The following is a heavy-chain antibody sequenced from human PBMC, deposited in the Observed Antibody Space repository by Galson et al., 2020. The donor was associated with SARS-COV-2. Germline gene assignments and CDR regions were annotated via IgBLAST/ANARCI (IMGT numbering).Heavy chain of an antibody. CDR1: GFTLRNNK. V-gene: IGHV3-53*01. D-gene: IGHD2-15*01. CDR2: LYSDGTI. J-gene: IGHJ3*01. CDR3: ARLIVAVGGDAFDV. Sequence: GGSLRLSCEASGFTLRNNKMTWVPKAQGKGLEWVSVLYSDGTIPYADSMKGRFTISRDHSKITLFLQANNLSAEDTALYYCARLIVAVGGDAFDVWVRGTMVTVSS.